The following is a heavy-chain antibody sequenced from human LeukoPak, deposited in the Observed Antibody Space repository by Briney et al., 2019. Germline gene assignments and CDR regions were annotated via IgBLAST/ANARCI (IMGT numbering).Heavy chain of an antibody. V-gene: IGHV1-8*01. CDR1: GYTFTSYD. J-gene: IGHJ5*02. CDR2: MNPNSGNT. D-gene: IGHD2-2*01. CDR3: ARGYCSSTSCYFKPNWLDP. Sequence: ASVKVSCKASGYTFTSYDINWVRQATGQGLEWMGWMNPNSGNTGYAQKFQGRVTMTRNTSISTAYMELSSLRSEDTAVYYCARGYCSSTSCYFKPNWLDPWGQGTLVTVSS.